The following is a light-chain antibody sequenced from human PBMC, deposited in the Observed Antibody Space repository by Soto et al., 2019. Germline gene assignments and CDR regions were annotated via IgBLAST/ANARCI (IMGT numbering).Light chain of an antibody. Sequence: QSALTQPASVSGSPGQSIAISCTGTSSDIGAYNYVSWYQQYPGKAPKLMIYDVSNRPSGVSDRFSGSKSGNTASLTISGLQAEDEAEYYCSSFTSSSNYVFGTGTKVTVL. CDR2: DVS. V-gene: IGLV2-14*01. CDR3: SSFTSSSNYV. CDR1: SSDIGAYNY. J-gene: IGLJ1*01.